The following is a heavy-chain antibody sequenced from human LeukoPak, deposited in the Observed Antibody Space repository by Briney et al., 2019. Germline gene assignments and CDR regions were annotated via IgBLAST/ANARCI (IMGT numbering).Heavy chain of an antibody. V-gene: IGHV3-23*01. CDR3: AKGLRYFDWLEGFDY. CDR2: ISGSGGST. CDR1: GFTFSSYA. Sequence: GGSLRLSCAASGFTFSSYAMSWVRQAPGKGLEWVSAISGSGGSTYYADSVKGRFTISRDNSKNTLYLQMNSLRAEDTAVYYCAKGLRYFDWLEGFDYWGQGTLVTVSS. J-gene: IGHJ4*02. D-gene: IGHD3-9*01.